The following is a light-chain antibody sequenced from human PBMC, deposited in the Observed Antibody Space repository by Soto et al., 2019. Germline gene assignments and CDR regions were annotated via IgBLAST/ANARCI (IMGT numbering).Light chain of an antibody. Sequence: QSVLTQPASVSGSPGQSITISCTGTSSDVGSYNLVSWYQQHPGKAPKLMIYEVTERPSGVSYRFSGSKSGNTASLTISGLQAEDEADYYCCSYADSSTLVFGGGTQLTVL. CDR1: SSDVGSYNL. V-gene: IGLV2-23*02. CDR3: CSYADSSTLV. CDR2: EVT. J-gene: IGLJ2*01.